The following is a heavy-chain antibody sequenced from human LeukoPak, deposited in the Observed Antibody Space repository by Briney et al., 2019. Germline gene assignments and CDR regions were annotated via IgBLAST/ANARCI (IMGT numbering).Heavy chain of an antibody. J-gene: IGHJ4*02. CDR3: ATYCSGGSCHFDY. D-gene: IGHD2-15*01. V-gene: IGHV3-21*01. Sequence: GGSLRLSCAASGFTFSSYSMNWVRQAPGKGLEWVSSISSSSSYIYYADSVKGRFTISRDNAKNSLYLQMNSLRAEDTAVYYCATYCSGGSCHFDYWGQGTLVTVSS. CDR1: GFTFSSYS. CDR2: ISSSSSYI.